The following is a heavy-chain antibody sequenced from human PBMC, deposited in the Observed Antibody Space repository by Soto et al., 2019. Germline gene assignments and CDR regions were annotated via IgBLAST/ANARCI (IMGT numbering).Heavy chain of an antibody. CDR1: GGTFSSYA. CDR2: IIPIFGTA. D-gene: IGHD6-13*01. Sequence: GASLKVSCNASGGTFSSYAISWVRQAPGQGRVWMGGIIPIFGTANNAQKFPGRVTIPADESTSTAYIELSRLRSDDPAVYYCARQALKGMIAAAGYYYYGMDVWGQGTTVTVSS. V-gene: IGHV1-69*13. J-gene: IGHJ6*02. CDR3: ARQALKGMIAAAGYYYYGMDV.